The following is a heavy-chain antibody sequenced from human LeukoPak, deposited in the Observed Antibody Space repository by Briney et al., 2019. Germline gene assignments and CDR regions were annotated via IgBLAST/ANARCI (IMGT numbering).Heavy chain of an antibody. CDR1: GFTVSSNY. V-gene: IGHV3-53*01. D-gene: IGHD3-16*01. CDR2: IYSGGST. J-gene: IGHJ4*02. CDR3: ARANYGVFDY. Sequence: AGGSLRLSCAASGFTVSSNYMSWVRQAPGKGLEWVSVIYSGGSTYYADSVKGRFTISRDNSKNTLYLQMNSLRAEDTAVYYCARANYGVFDYWGQGTLVTVSP.